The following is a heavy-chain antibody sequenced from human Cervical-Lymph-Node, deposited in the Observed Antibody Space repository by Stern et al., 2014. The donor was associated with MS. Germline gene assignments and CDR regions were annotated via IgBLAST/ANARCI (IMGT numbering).Heavy chain of an antibody. CDR3: ARVVAGIAVSGSYFDY. CDR1: GFTFDAYA. CDR2: LTWNSGTI. D-gene: IGHD6-19*01. V-gene: IGHV3-9*01. Sequence: EVQLVESGGGLVQPGRSLRLSCAASGFTFDAYAMHWVRHAPGKGLEWVSGLTWNSGTIGYADSVKGRFTISRDNAKNSLYLQMNSLRAEDTALYYCARVVAGIAVSGSYFDYWGQGTLVTVSS. J-gene: IGHJ4*02.